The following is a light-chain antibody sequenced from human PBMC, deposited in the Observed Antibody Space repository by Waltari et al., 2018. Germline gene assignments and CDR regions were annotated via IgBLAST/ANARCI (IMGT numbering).Light chain of an antibody. J-gene: IGKJ4*01. CDR3: QQYVRTPSLT. Sequence: DIVMTQSPDTLAVSLGERVTINCTTSQSVLYRSNNKNYLAWYQQKPGQPPKLLIYWASTRDSGVPDRFIGSGSGTEFTLTIRSLQAEDVAVYYCQQYVRTPSLTFGGGTKVEI. CDR2: WAS. V-gene: IGKV4-1*01. CDR1: QSVLYRSNNKNY.